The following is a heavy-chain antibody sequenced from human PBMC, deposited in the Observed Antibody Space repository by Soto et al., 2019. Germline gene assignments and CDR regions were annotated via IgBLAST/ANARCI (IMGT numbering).Heavy chain of an antibody. CDR2: VSIGGST. CDR1: GFTFSSYA. V-gene: IGHV3-23*01. J-gene: IGHJ4*02. D-gene: IGHD2-15*01. CDR3: ATRRGAGGHCDY. Sequence: EVQLLESGGGLVQPEGSLRLSCAASGFTFSSYAMGWVRQGPGKGLEWVAVVSIGGSTHYADSVRGRFTISRDNSRNTLSLQMNCLTAEVTDVYYCATRRGAGGHCDYLGQGALVTVSS.